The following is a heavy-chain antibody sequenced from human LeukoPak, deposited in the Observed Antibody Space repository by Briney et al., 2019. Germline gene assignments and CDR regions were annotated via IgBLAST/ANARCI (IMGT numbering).Heavy chain of an antibody. CDR2: IYYSGST. CDR1: GGSISSYY. J-gene: IGHJ4*02. D-gene: IGHD5-12*01. Sequence: SETLSLTCTVSGGSISSYYWSWIRQPPGKGLEWIGYIYYSGSTNYNPSLKSRVTISVDTSKSQFSLKLSSVTAADTAVYYCARVTDSGYDLYYFDYWGQGTLVTVSS. CDR3: ARVTDSGYDLYYFDY. V-gene: IGHV4-59*01.